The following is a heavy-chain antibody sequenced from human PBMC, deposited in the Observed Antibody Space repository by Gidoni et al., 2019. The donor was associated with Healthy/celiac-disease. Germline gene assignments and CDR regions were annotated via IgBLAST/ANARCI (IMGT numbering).Heavy chain of an antibody. V-gene: IGHV3-49*04. J-gene: IGHJ4*02. CDR1: GFTFGDYA. Sequence: EVQLVESGGGLVQPGRSLRLSCTASGFTFGDYAMSWVRQAPGKGLEWVGFIRSKAYGGTTEYAASVKGRFTISRDDSKSIAYLQMNSLKTEDTAVYYCTRDLWRRGYSYGGGYWGQGTLVTVSS. D-gene: IGHD5-18*01. CDR3: TRDLWRRGYSYGGGY. CDR2: IRSKAYGGTT.